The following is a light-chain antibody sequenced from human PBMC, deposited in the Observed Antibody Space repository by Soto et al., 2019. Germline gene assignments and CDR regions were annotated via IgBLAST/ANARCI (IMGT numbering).Light chain of an antibody. Sequence: EREWTQSPHTLSLYPGETATSSCRASQSLSSSYLAWYQQRPGQAPRLLIYGTSNRATGVPDRFRGSGSGTAFTLTIRRLEPGDVAMYYCQQYIDTRTFGQGTKVDIK. CDR3: QQYIDTRT. V-gene: IGKV3-20*01. CDR2: GTS. J-gene: IGKJ1*01. CDR1: QSLSSSY.